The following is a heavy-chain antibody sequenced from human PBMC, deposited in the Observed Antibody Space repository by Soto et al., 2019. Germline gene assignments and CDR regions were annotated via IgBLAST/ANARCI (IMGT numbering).Heavy chain of an antibody. Sequence: QVQLVQSGAEVKKPGASVKVSCKASGYTFTSYDINWVRQATGQGLEWMGWMNPNSGNTAYAQKFQGGVTMTKNTSISTAYMEMSSLRSEDTAVYYCARERAVAGFDYWGQGTLVTVSS. V-gene: IGHV1-8*01. CDR1: GYTFTSYD. D-gene: IGHD6-19*01. CDR3: ARERAVAGFDY. CDR2: MNPNSGNT. J-gene: IGHJ4*02.